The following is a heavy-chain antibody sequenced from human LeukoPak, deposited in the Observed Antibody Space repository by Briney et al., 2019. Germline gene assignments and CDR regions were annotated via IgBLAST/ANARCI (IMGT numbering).Heavy chain of an antibody. J-gene: IGHJ4*02. CDR1: GYTFTGYY. CDR3: ARMKRITIFGVVIMDPLVDY. V-gene: IGHV1-2*02. D-gene: IGHD3-3*01. Sequence: ASVKVSCKASGYTFTGYYMHWGRQAPGQGLEWMGWINPNSGGTNYAQKFQGRVTMTRDTSISTAYMELSRLRSDDTAVYYCARMKRITIFGVVIMDPLVDYWGQGTLVTVSS. CDR2: INPNSGGT.